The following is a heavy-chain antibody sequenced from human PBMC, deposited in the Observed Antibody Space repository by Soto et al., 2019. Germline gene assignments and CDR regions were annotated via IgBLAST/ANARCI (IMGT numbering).Heavy chain of an antibody. Sequence: GGSLRLSCGASGFTFSSYAMSWVRQAPGKGLEWVSAISGGGGSTDYVDSVKGRFTISRDISKNTPYLQMNSLRAEDTAVYYCATLQAYSYGRGVYFDYWGQGTLVTDSS. CDR1: GFTFSSYA. J-gene: IGHJ4*02. CDR3: ATLQAYSYGRGVYFDY. CDR2: ISGGGGST. D-gene: IGHD5-18*01. V-gene: IGHV3-23*01.